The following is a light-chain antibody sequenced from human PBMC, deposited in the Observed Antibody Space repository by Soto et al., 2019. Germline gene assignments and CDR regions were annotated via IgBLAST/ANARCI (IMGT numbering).Light chain of an antibody. Sequence: EIVLTQSPGTLSLSPGERATLSCRASQSVSSSDLAWYQQKPGQAPRLLIYDASNRATGIPARFSGSGSGTDFTLTISSLEPEDFAVYYCQQRSNWWTFGQGTKVDNK. V-gene: IGKV3D-20*02. J-gene: IGKJ1*01. CDR3: QQRSNWWT. CDR1: QSVSSSD. CDR2: DAS.